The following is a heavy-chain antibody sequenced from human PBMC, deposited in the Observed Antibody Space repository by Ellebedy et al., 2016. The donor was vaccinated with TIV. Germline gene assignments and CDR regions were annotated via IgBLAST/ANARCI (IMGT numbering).Heavy chain of an antibody. CDR3: ARYSSGWPLGGASDL. CDR1: GGTFSNYA. V-gene: IGHV1-69*13. CDR2: IVGLLGTT. Sequence: AASVKVSCKASGGTFSNYAISWVRQAPGQGLEWMGGIVGLLGTTNYAQKFRGRVSITADESRSTAYMELSSLGSEDTAVYYCARYSSGWPLGGASDLWGQGTSVTVSS. D-gene: IGHD6-19*01. J-gene: IGHJ3*01.